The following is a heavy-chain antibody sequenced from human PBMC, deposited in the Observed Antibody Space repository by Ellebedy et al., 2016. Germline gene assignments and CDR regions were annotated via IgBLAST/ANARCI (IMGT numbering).Heavy chain of an antibody. D-gene: IGHD6-19*01. Sequence: SETLSLTXTVSGGSISSYYCSWIRQPAGKGLEWIGRIYTSGSTDYNPSLKSRITMSVDTSKNQFSLRLTSVTAADTAIYYCARADSGWNYLGYYFYMDVWGKGTTVIVSS. J-gene: IGHJ6*03. CDR2: IYTSGST. CDR1: GGSISSYY. CDR3: ARADSGWNYLGYYFYMDV. V-gene: IGHV4-4*07.